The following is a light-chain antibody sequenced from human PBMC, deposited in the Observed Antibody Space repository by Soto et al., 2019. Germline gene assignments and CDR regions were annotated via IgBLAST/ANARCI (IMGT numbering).Light chain of an antibody. CDR2: DVT. Sequence: QSALTQPRSVSGSPGQSVTISCTGTNGDVGRYNYVSWYQHLPGKAPKLWIYDVTKRPSGVPDRFSGSKSGNTASLTISGLQADDEADYHCCSFSGTYHWMFGGGTKLTVL. CDR3: CSFSGTYHWM. V-gene: IGLV2-11*01. CDR1: NGDVGRYNY. J-gene: IGLJ3*02.